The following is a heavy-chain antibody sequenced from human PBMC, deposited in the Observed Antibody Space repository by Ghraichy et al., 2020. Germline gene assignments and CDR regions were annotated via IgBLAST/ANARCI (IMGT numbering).Heavy chain of an antibody. Sequence: SETLSLTCTVSGGSISSYYWSWIRQPPGKGLEWIGYIYYSGSTNYNPSLKSRVTISVDTSKNQFSLKLSSVTAADTAVYYCARLPPWGGIVGATVGGASYFDYWGQGTLVTVSS. V-gene: IGHV4-59*08. CDR1: GGSISSYY. CDR2: IYYSGST. D-gene: IGHD1-26*01. J-gene: IGHJ4*02. CDR3: ARLPPWGGIVGATVGGASYFDY.